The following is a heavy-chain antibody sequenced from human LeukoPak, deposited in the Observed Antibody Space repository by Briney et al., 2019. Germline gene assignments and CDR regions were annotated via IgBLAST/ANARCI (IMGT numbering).Heavy chain of an antibody. D-gene: IGHD1-7*01. J-gene: IGHJ6*03. V-gene: IGHV3-73*01. CDR1: WFTFSGSA. CDR3: TRPGTGTRSYMDV. CDR2: IRSKANSYAT. Sequence: PGGSLRLSCAASWFTFSGSAMHWVRQASGKGLEWVGRIRSKANSYATAYAASVKGRFTISRDDSKNTAYLQMNSLKTEDTAVYYCTRPGTGTRSYMDVWGKGTTVTVSS.